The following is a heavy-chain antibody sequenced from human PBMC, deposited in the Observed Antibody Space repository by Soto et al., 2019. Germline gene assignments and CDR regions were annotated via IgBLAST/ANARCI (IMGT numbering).Heavy chain of an antibody. CDR2: IYYSGST. CDR1: GGSISSYY. CDR3: ARRYGGTFDY. J-gene: IGHJ4*02. D-gene: IGHD2-15*01. V-gene: IGHV4-59*08. Sequence: SETLSLTCTVSGGSISSYYWSWIRQPPGKGLEWIGYIYYSGSTNYNPSLKSRITISVDTSKNQFSLKLSSVTAADTAVYYCARRYGGTFDYWGQGTLVTVSS.